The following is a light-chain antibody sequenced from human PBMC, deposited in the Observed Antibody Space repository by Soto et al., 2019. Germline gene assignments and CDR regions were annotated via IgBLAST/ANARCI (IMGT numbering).Light chain of an antibody. CDR1: SSDVGGYNY. CDR3: CSYAGSNNLV. J-gene: IGLJ2*01. CDR2: EVS. V-gene: IGLV2-8*01. Sequence: QSALTQPPSASGSPGQSVTISCTGTSSDVGGYNYVSWYQQHPGKAPKLMIYEVSKRPSGVPDRFSGSKSGNTASLTVSGLPDEDEDDYYCCSYAGSNNLVFGGGTKLTVL.